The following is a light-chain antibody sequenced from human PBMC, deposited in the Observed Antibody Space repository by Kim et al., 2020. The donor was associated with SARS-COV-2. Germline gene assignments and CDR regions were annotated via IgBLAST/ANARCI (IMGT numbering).Light chain of an antibody. Sequence: QAGLTQPPSVSKGLRQTATLTCTGNINNVGDQGAAWLQQHQGHPPKLLSYRNNNRPSGISERLSASRSGNTASLTITGLQPEDEADYYCSAWDSSPTTWVLGGGTQLTVL. CDR2: RNN. V-gene: IGLV10-54*01. CDR1: INNVGDQG. J-gene: IGLJ3*02. CDR3: SAWDSSPTTWV.